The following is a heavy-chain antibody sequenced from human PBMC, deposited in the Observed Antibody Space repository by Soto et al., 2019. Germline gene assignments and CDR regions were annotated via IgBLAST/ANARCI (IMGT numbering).Heavy chain of an antibody. V-gene: IGHV1-24*01. CDR3: ATVGYSYGSYYYGMDV. CDR1: GYTLTELS. Sequence: ASVKFSCKVSGYTLTELSMHWVRQAPGKGLEWMGGFDPEDGETIYAQKFQGRVTMTEDTPTDTAYMEMSSLRSEDTAVYYCATVGYSYGSYYYGMDVWGQGTTVTVSS. CDR2: FDPEDGET. J-gene: IGHJ6*02. D-gene: IGHD5-18*01.